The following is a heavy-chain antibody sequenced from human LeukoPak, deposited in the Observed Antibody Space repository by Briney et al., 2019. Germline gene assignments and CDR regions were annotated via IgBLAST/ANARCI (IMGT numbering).Heavy chain of an antibody. D-gene: IGHD6-13*01. CDR2: IIPILGIA. V-gene: IGHV1-69*04. Sequence: GASVRVSCTASGVTFSSYAISWVRQAPGQGLEWMGRIIPILGIANYAQKFQGRVTITADKSTSTAYMELSSLRSEDTAVYYCARAYSSSWYDPFDYWGQGTLVTVSS. CDR3: ARAYSSSWYDPFDY. J-gene: IGHJ4*02. CDR1: GVTFSSYA.